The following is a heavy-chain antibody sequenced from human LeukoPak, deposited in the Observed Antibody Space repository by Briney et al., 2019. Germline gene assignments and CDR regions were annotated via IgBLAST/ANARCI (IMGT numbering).Heavy chain of an antibody. D-gene: IGHD5-18*01. Sequence: GGSLRLSCAASGFTFSDYYMSWIRQAPGKGLEWVSYISSSGSTIYYADSVKGRFTISRDNAKNSLYLQTNSLRAEDTAVYYCARDPPGGTDMDDSFDMWGQGTMVSVSS. V-gene: IGHV3-11*04. CDR1: GFTFSDYY. J-gene: IGHJ3*02. CDR3: ARDPPGGTDMDDSFDM. CDR2: ISSSGSTI.